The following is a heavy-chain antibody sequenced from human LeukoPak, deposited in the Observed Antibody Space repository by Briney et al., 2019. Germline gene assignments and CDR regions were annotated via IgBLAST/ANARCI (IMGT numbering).Heavy chain of an antibody. CDR1: GFTFSSYS. CDR3: ARDLSSGYGLDY. J-gene: IGHJ4*02. V-gene: IGHV3-21*01. CDR2: ISSSSSYI. Sequence: GGSLRLSCAASGFTFSSYSMNWVRQAPGKGLEWVSSISSSSSYIYYADSVKGRFTISRDNAKNSLYLQMNSLRAEDTAVYYCARDLSSGYGLDYWGQGTLDTVSS. D-gene: IGHD6-19*01.